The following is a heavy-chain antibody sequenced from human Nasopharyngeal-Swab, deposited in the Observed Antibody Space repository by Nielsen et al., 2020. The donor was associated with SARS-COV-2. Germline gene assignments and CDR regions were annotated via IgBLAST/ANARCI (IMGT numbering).Heavy chain of an antibody. V-gene: IGHV4-4*02. CDR2: IYHSGST. CDR3: ARDVVGATTTDAFDI. J-gene: IGHJ3*02. CDR1: GGSISSSNW. Sequence: SETLSLTCAVSGGSISSSNWWSWVRQPPGKRLEWIGEIYHSGSTNYNPSLKSRVTISVDESKNQFSLKLSSVTAADTAVYFCARDVVGATTTDAFDIWGKGTMVTVSS. D-gene: IGHD1-26*01.